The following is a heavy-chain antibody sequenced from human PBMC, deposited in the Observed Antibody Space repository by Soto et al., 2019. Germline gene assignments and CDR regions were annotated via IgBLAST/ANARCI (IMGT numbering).Heavy chain of an antibody. Sequence: ASVKVSCKASGYTFTSYGMRWVRQAPGQGLEWMGWISAYNGNTNYAQKLQGRVTMTTDTSTSTAYMELRSLRSDDTAVYYCARDKAPFAAAGNGWFDPWGQGTLVTVSS. V-gene: IGHV1-18*01. CDR3: ARDKAPFAAAGNGWFDP. CDR1: GYTFTSYG. D-gene: IGHD6-13*01. J-gene: IGHJ5*02. CDR2: ISAYNGNT.